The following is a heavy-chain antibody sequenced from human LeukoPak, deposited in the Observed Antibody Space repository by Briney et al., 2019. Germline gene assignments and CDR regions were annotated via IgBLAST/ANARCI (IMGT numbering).Heavy chain of an antibody. J-gene: IGHJ3*02. D-gene: IGHD2-21*02. CDR2: IIPIFGTA. CDR1: GGTFSSHA. CDR3: ARVNCGGDCYSDRGAFDI. Sequence: GASVKVSCKASGGTFSSHAISWVRQAPGQGLEWMGGIIPIFGTANYAQKFQGRVTITADESTSTAYMELSSVRSKDTAVYYCARVNCGGDCYSDRGAFDIWGQGTMVTVSS. V-gene: IGHV1-69*13.